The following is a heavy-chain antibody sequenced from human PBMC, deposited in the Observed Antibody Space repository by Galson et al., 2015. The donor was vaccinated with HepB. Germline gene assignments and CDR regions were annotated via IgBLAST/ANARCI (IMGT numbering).Heavy chain of an antibody. CDR3: AKIEEWSSWPDLGYFDY. CDR2: ISGSGGST. V-gene: IGHV3-23*01. D-gene: IGHD6-13*01. J-gene: IGHJ4*02. CDR1: GFTFSSYA. Sequence: SLRLSCAASGFTFSSYAMSWVRQAPGKGLEWVSAISGSGGSTYYADSVKGRFTISRDNSKNTLYLQMNSLRAEDTAVYYCAKIEEWSSWPDLGYFDYWGQGTLITVSS.